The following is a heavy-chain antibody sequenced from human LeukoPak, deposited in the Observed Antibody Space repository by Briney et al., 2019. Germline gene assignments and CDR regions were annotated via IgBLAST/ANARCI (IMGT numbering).Heavy chain of an antibody. V-gene: IGHV3-74*01. Sequence: GGSLRLSCAASGFTFSSYWMHWVRQAPGKGLVWVSRINTDGSSTSYADSVKGRFTISRDNAKNTLYLQMNSLRAEDTAVYYCARESGIAAALDLWGQGTLVSVSS. CDR3: ARESGIAAALDL. D-gene: IGHD6-13*01. J-gene: IGHJ5*02. CDR1: GFTFSSYW. CDR2: INTDGSST.